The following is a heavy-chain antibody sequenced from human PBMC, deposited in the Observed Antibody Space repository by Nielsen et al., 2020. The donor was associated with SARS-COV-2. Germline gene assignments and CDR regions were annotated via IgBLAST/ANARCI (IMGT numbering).Heavy chain of an antibody. D-gene: IGHD4-17*01. Sequence: ASVKVSCKASGYTFTSYAMHWVRQAPGQRLEWMGWTNAGNGNTKYSQKFQGRVTMTRDTSTSTAYMELRSLRSDDTAVYYCAREDYGDCPDYWGQGTLVTVSS. CDR2: TNAGNGNT. CDR1: GYTFTSYA. J-gene: IGHJ4*02. V-gene: IGHV1-3*01. CDR3: AREDYGDCPDY.